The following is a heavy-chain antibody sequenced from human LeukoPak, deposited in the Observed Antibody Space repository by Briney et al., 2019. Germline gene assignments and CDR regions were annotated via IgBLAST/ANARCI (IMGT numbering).Heavy chain of an antibody. CDR1: GGSISSYY. D-gene: IGHD6-13*01. V-gene: IGHV4-59*01. CDR3: AMLVGYSSDY. J-gene: IGHJ4*02. Sequence: PSETLSLTCTVSGGSISSYYWSWIRQPPGKGLEWIGYIYYSGSTNYNPSLKSRVTISVDTSKNQFSLKLSSVTAADTAVYYCAMLVGYSSDYWGQGTLVTVSS. CDR2: IYYSGST.